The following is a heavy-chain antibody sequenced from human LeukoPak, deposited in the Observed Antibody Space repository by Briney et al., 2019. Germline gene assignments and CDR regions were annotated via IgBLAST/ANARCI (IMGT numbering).Heavy chain of an antibody. J-gene: IGHJ6*03. D-gene: IGHD2-2*01. CDR2: MNPNSGNT. CDR1: GYTFTSYD. CDR3: ARGGRKRVPAATTTDYYYYMDV. V-gene: IGHV1-8*01. Sequence: ASVKVSCKASGYTFTSYDINRVRQATGQGLEWMGWMNPNSGNTGYAQKFQGRVTMTRNTSISTAYMELSSLRSEDTAVYYCARGGRKRVPAATTTDYYYYMDVWGKGTRSPSP.